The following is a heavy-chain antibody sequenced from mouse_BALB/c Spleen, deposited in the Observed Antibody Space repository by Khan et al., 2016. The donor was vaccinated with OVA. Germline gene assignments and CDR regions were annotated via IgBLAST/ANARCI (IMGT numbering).Heavy chain of an antibody. J-gene: IGHJ3*01. CDR1: GFTFSNYG. Sequence: EVELVESGGGLVKPGGSLKLSCAASGFTFSNYGVSWVRQNPEKRLEWVASISSGDTTYYPDSVKGRITISSDNARNILYLQMSSLRSEDTAMYYCARAYWFAYWGQGTLVTVSA. CDR2: ISSGDTT. V-gene: IGHV5-6-5*01. CDR3: ARAYWFAY.